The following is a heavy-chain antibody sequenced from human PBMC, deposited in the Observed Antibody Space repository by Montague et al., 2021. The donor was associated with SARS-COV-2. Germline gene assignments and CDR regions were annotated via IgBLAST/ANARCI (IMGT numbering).Heavy chain of an antibody. CDR3: ARARVVVPTTRNWFDP. V-gene: IGHV4-31*03. D-gene: IGHD2-2*01. J-gene: IGHJ5*01. Sequence: TLSLTCTVSGGSITRGGYYWSWIRQHPGKRLEWVGYNYYSGSTYYNSPLKRRTTFSVASSKNWSLMKLSFVTAADAAMYYCARARVVVPTTRNWFDPWGQGTLVTVSS. CDR2: NYYSGST. CDR1: GGSITRGGYY.